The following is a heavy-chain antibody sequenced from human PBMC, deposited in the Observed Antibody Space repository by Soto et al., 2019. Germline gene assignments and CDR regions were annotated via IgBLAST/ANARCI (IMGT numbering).Heavy chain of an antibody. CDR3: ARTLGNDFWSGYYNWFDP. J-gene: IGHJ5*02. D-gene: IGHD3-3*01. Sequence: QVQLVQSGAEVKKPGSSVKVSCKASGGTFSSYAISWVRQAPGQGLEWMGGIIPIFGTANYAQKFQGRVTITADESTSTAYMELSSLRSEDTAVYYCARTLGNDFWSGYYNWFDPWGQGTLVTVSS. V-gene: IGHV1-69*12. CDR2: IIPIFGTA. CDR1: GGTFSSYA.